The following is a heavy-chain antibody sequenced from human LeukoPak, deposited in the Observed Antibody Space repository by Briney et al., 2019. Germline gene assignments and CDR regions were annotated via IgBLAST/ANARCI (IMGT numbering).Heavy chain of an antibody. CDR1: GFTFSSYG. D-gene: IGHD2-15*01. CDR3: ARAGYCSGGSCYGSDY. V-gene: IGHV3-33*01. Sequence: GRSLRLSCAASGFTFSSYGMHWVRQAPGKGLEWVAAIWYDGSIQYYADSVKGRFTISRDNSKNTLYLQMDSLRAEDTAVYYCARAGYCSGGSCYGSDYWGQGTLVTVSS. J-gene: IGHJ4*02. CDR2: IWYDGSIQ.